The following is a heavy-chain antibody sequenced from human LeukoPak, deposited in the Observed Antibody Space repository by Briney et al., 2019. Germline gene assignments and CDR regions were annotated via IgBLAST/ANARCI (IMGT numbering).Heavy chain of an antibody. CDR3: ARDHEYCSGGSCYYGMDV. CDR2: IWYDGSNK. V-gene: IGHV3-33*01. Sequence: GGSLRLSCAASGFTFSSYGMHWVRQAPGKGLEWVAVIWYDGSNKYYADSVKGRFTISRDNSKNTLYLQMNSLRAEDTAVYYCARDHEYCSGGSCYYGMDVWGQGTTVTVSS. D-gene: IGHD2-15*01. J-gene: IGHJ6*02. CDR1: GFTFSSYG.